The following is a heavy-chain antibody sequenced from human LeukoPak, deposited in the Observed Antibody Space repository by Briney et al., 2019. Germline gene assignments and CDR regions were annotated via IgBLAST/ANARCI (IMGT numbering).Heavy chain of an antibody. Sequence: PGGSLRLSCAASGFTFSSYSMNWVRQAPGKGLEWVSSISSSSSYIYYADSVKGRFTISRDNAKNSLYLQMNSLRAEDTAVYYCARAWGSSSSLVRWGFYYYGMDVWGQGTTVTVSS. J-gene: IGHJ6*02. V-gene: IGHV3-21*01. CDR1: GFTFSSYS. CDR2: ISSSSSYI. D-gene: IGHD6-6*01. CDR3: ARAWGSSSSLVRWGFYYYGMDV.